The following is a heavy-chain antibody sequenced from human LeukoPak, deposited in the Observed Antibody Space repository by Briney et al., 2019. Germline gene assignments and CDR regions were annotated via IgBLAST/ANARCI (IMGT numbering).Heavy chain of an antibody. CDR2: ISGSSTYI. CDR3: ARVGSRIMDV. J-gene: IGHJ6*02. V-gene: IGHV3-21*01. Sequence: GGSLRLSCSASGFTFSSYYIHWVRQAPGKGLQWVSSISGSSTYIYYADSAKGRFTISRDNAKNSLYLQMNSLGAEDTAMYYCARVGSRIMDVWGQGTTVTVSS. D-gene: IGHD5/OR15-5a*01. CDR1: GFTFSSYY.